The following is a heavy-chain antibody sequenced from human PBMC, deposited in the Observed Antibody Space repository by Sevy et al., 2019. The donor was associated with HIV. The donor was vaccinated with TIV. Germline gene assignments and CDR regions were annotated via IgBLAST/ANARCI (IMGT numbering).Heavy chain of an antibody. J-gene: IGHJ3*02. CDR3: AKVSGSGSYRVPPDAFDI. V-gene: IGHV3-23*01. D-gene: IGHD3-10*01. CDR2: ISGSGGST. Sequence: GGSLRLSCTASGFTFRSYAMSWVRQAPGKGLEWVSAISGSGGSTYYADSVKGRFTISRDNSKNTLCLQMNSLRAEDTAVYYCAKVSGSGSYRVPPDAFDIWGQGTMVTVSS. CDR1: GFTFRSYA.